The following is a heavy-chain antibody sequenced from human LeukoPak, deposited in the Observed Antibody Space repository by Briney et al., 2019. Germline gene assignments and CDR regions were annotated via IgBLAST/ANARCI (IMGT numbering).Heavy chain of an antibody. CDR1: GGSVSSGSYY. D-gene: IGHD4-23*01. CDR3: ASGDYGGNSDYFQH. V-gene: IGHV4-61*01. Sequence: SETLSLTCTVSGGSVSSGSYYWSWIRQPPGKGLEWIGYIYYTGSTNYNPSLKSRVTMSVDTSKNQFSLNLSSVTAADTAVYYCASGDYGGNSDYFQHWGQGTLVTVSS. CDR2: IYYTGST. J-gene: IGHJ1*01.